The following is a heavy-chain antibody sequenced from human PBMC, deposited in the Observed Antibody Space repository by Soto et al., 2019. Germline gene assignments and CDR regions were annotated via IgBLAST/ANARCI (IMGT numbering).Heavy chain of an antibody. Sequence: GGSLRLSCAASGFTSSSWWMHWVRQAPGKGLVWVSRINSDGNSTSYADSVKGRFTISRDNAKNTLYLQMNSLRAEDTAVYYCARGSNHFDYWGQGTLVTVSS. CDR3: ARGSNHFDY. CDR2: INSDGNST. V-gene: IGHV3-74*01. J-gene: IGHJ4*02. CDR1: GFTSSSWW. D-gene: IGHD4-4*01.